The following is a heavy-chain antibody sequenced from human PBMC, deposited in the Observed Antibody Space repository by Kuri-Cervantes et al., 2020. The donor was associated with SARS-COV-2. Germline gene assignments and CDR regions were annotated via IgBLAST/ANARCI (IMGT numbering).Heavy chain of an antibody. CDR2: IKSKTDGGTT. CDR1: GFTFSNAW. V-gene: IGHV3-15*01. D-gene: IGHD6-13*01. CDR3: AREGIAANLNFDY. Sequence: GGSLRLSCAASGFTFSNAWMSWVRQAPGKGLEWVGRIKSKTDGGTTDYAAPVKCRFTISRDDSKNTLYLQMNSLRAEDTAVYYCAREGIAANLNFDYWGQGTLVTVSS. J-gene: IGHJ4*02.